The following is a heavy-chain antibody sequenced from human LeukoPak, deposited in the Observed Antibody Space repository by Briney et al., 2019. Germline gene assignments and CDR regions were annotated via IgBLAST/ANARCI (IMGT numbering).Heavy chain of an antibody. Sequence: SETLSLTCTVSGGSISSSNYYWGWIRQPPGKGLEWIGSIYYSGSTYYNPSLKSRVTISVDTSKNQFSLKLNSVTAADTAVYYCAGHKGQCSSTSFNWFDPWGQGTLVTVSS. CDR3: AGHKGQCSSTSFNWFDP. CDR1: GGSISSSNYY. J-gene: IGHJ5*02. V-gene: IGHV4-39*01. CDR2: IYYSGST. D-gene: IGHD2-2*01.